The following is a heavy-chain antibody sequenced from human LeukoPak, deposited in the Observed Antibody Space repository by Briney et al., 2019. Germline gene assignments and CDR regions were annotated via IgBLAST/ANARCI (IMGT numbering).Heavy chain of an antibody. CDR2: IKSKTDGGTT. J-gene: IGHJ5*02. CDR1: GFTFSNAW. Sequence: GGSLRLSCAASGFTFSNAWMSWVRQAAGKGLEWVGRIKSKTDGGTTDYAAPVKGRFTISRDDSKNTLYLQMNSLKTEDTAVYYCTTGEDDYRNPWGFPWGQGTLVTVSS. D-gene: IGHD5-24*01. V-gene: IGHV3-15*01. CDR3: TTGEDDYRNPWGFP.